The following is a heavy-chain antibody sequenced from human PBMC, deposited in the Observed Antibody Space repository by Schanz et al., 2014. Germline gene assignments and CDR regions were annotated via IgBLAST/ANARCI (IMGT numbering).Heavy chain of an antibody. J-gene: IGHJ3*02. Sequence: QLMQSGSEVRKPGASVKVSCKASGYSFTTYGLNWVRQAPGQGLEWMGIINPSGGSTSYAQKFQGRVTMTRDTSTSTVYMELSSLRSEDTAVYFCARGPSTGAFDIWGQGTMVTVSS. CDR3: ARGPSTGAFDI. CDR2: INPSGGST. CDR1: GYSFTTYG. V-gene: IGHV1-46*03.